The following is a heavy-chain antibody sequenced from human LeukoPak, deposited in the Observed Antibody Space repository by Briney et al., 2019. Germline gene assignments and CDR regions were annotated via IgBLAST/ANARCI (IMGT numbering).Heavy chain of an antibody. J-gene: IGHJ6*02. V-gene: IGHV4-59*01. CDR2: IYYSGST. D-gene: IGHD3-10*01. CDR1: GGSISSYY. Sequence: SETLSLTCTVSGGSISSYYWSWIRQPPGKGLEWIGYIYYSGSTNYNPSLKSRVTISVDTSKNQFSLKLGSVTAADTAVYYCARELWFGEYGRDYYYYGMDVWGQGTTVTVSS. CDR3: ARELWFGEYGRDYYYYGMDV.